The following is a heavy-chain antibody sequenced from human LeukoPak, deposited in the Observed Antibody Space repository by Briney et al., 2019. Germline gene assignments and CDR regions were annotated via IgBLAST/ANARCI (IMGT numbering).Heavy chain of an antibody. CDR2: ISSSSSSI. Sequence: GGSLRLSCAASGFTFSSYSMNWVRQAPGKGLVWVSSISSSSSSIYYADSVKGRFTISRDNAKNSLYLQMNSLRAEDTAVYYCARASGDIVETATMGSYWGQGTLVTVSS. J-gene: IGHJ4*02. V-gene: IGHV3-21*01. CDR3: ARASGDIVETATMGSY. CDR1: GFTFSSYS. D-gene: IGHD5-18*01.